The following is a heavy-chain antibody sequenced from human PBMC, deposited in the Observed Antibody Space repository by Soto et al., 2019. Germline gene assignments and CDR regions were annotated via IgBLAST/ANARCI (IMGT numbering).Heavy chain of an antibody. V-gene: IGHV3-9*01. CDR3: AKDMNGDYIFDY. CDR1: GFTFDDYA. J-gene: IGHJ4*02. Sequence: DVQLVESGGGLVQPGRSLRLSCAASGFTFDDYAMHWVRQAPGKGLEWVSGISWNSGSIGYADSVKGRFTISRDNAKNSLYLQMNSLRAEDTALYYCAKDMNGDYIFDYWGQGTLVTVSS. CDR2: ISWNSGSI. D-gene: IGHD4-17*01.